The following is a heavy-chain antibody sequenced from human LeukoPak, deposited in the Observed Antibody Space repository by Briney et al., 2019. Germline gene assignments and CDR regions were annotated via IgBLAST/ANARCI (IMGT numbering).Heavy chain of an antibody. CDR1: GYTFTSYD. CDR2: MNPNSGNT. D-gene: IGHD3-10*01. Sequence: ASVKFSCKASGYTFTSYDINWVRQATGQGLEWMGWMNPNSGNTGYAQKFQGRVTMTRNTSISTAYMELSSLRSEDTAVYYCARPLGVWFGELSNWFDPWGQGTLVTVSS. J-gene: IGHJ5*02. CDR3: ARPLGVWFGELSNWFDP. V-gene: IGHV1-8*01.